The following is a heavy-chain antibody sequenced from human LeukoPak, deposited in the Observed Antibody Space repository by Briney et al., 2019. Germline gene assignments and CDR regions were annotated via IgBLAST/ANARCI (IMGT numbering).Heavy chain of an antibody. CDR2: IYYSGST. V-gene: IGHV4-59*01. J-gene: IGHJ5*02. Sequence: PSETLSLTCTVSGGSISSYYWSWIRQPPGKGLEWIGYIYYSGSTNYNPSLKSRVTISVDTSKNQFSLKLSSVTAADTAVYYCARDHYCSGDNCYQQNNWFGPWGQGALVTVSS. D-gene: IGHD2-15*01. CDR1: GGSISSYY. CDR3: ARDHYCSGDNCYQQNNWFGP.